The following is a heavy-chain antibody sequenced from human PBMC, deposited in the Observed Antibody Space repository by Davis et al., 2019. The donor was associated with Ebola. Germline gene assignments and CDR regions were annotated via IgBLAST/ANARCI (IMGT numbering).Heavy chain of an antibody. CDR2: MNPNSGNT. CDR3: ASLRNYYGSGSYVAPYYYYGMDV. CDR1: GYTFTGYY. J-gene: IGHJ6*02. Sequence: ASVKVSCKASGYTFTGYYMHWVRQAPGQGLEWMGWMNPNSGNTGYAQKFQGRVTMTRNTSISTAYMELSSLRSEDTAVYYCASLRNYYGSGSYVAPYYYYGMDVWGQGTTVTVSS. D-gene: IGHD3-10*01. V-gene: IGHV1-8*02.